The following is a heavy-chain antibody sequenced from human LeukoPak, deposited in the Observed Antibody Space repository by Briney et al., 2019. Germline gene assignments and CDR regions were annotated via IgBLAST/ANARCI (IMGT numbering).Heavy chain of an antibody. CDR3: ARHVVTMVRDAIDY. Sequence: PSETLSLTCAVYGGSFSGYYWSWIRQPPGKGLEWIGEINHSGSTNYNPSLKSRVTISVDTSKNQFSLKLSSVTAADTAVYYCARHVVTMVRDAIDYWGQGTLVTVSS. V-gene: IGHV4-34*01. D-gene: IGHD3-10*01. CDR2: INHSGST. CDR1: GGSFSGYY. J-gene: IGHJ4*02.